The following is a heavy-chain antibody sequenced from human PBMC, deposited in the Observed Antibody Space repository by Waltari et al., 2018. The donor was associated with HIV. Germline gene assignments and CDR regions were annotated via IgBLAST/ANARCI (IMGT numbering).Heavy chain of an antibody. D-gene: IGHD1-26*01. CDR1: GFTFNNAW. CDR3: TTRIVGPTFDY. CDR2: IKSKTDGGTT. Sequence: EVQLVESGGGLVKPGGSLRLSCAASGFTFNNAWMSWVRQTPGKWLECVGRIKSKTDGGTTNYAAPVNGRFTISRDDSKNTLYLQMNSLRTEDTAVYYCTTRIVGPTFDYWGQGTLVTVSS. V-gene: IGHV3-15*01. J-gene: IGHJ4*02.